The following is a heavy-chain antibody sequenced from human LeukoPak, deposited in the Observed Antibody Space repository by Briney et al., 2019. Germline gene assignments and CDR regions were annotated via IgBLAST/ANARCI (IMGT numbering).Heavy chain of an antibody. D-gene: IGHD3-22*01. CDR2: MNPNSGNT. V-gene: IGHV1-8*01. J-gene: IGHJ4*02. CDR3: AAYYYDSSGYYGEAY. CDR1: VYTFTSYD. Sequence: ASVTVSCKASVYTFTSYDINWVRQATGQGLEWMGWMNPNSGNTGYAQKFQGRVTMTRNTSISTAYMELSSLRSEDTAVYYCAAYYYDSSGYYGEAYWGQGTLVTVSS.